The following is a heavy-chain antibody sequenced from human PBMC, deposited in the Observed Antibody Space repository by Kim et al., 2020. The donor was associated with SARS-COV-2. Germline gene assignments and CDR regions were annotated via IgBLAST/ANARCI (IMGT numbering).Heavy chain of an antibody. Sequence: GGSLRLSCEASGFPFSSCWMNWVRQGPGKGLVWVSHIKSDGSDRHYADSVKGRFTISRDNAKNTLHLQLNSLGVEDTAIYYCARGSFQQGFDPWGQGTLVTVSS. CDR1: GFPFSSCW. J-gene: IGHJ5*02. CDR3: ARGSFQQGFDP. CDR2: IKSDGSDR. D-gene: IGHD6-13*01. V-gene: IGHV3-74*01.